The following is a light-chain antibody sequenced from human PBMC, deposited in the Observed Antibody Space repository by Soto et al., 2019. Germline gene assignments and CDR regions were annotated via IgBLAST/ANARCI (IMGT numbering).Light chain of an antibody. V-gene: IGKV3-15*01. Sequence: EIVMTQSPATLSVSPGERATLSCRASQSVSSDLAWFQQTPGQAPRLLIYGASTRATGIPARFSGSGSGTEFTLTISSLQSEDFAFYYCQQYSNWAPITFGPGTKVDIK. J-gene: IGKJ3*01. CDR2: GAS. CDR3: QQYSNWAPIT. CDR1: QSVSSD.